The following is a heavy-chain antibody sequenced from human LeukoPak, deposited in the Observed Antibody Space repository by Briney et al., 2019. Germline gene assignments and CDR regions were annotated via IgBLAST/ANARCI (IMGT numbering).Heavy chain of an antibody. Sequence: SETLSLTCTVSGGSISSGSYYWSWIRQPAGKGLEWIGRIYTSGSTNYNPSLKSRVTISVDTSKNQFSLKLSSVTAADTAVYYCARTTRSGWDLNWFDPWGQGTLVTVSS. CDR2: IYTSGST. D-gene: IGHD6-19*01. CDR1: GGSISSGSYY. CDR3: ARTTRSGWDLNWFDP. J-gene: IGHJ5*02. V-gene: IGHV4-61*02.